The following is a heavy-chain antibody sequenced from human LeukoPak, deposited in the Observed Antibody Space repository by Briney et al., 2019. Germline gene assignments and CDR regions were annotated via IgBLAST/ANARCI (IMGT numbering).Heavy chain of an antibody. CDR1: GFTVSSNY. CDR3: ARDRSSGWYYFDY. Sequence: GGSLRLSCAASGFTVSSNYMNWVRQAPGKGLEWVSVIYSGGSTYYAESVKGRFTISRDNPKNTLYLQMNSLRAEDTAVYYCARDRSSGWYYFDYWGQGTLVTVSS. J-gene: IGHJ4*02. V-gene: IGHV3-66*01. CDR2: IYSGGST. D-gene: IGHD6-19*01.